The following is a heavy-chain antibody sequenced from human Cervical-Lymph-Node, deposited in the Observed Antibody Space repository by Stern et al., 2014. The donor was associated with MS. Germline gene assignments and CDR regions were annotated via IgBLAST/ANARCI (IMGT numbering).Heavy chain of an antibody. D-gene: IGHD6-19*01. V-gene: IGHV4-30-2*01. CDR1: GGSITNGGDS. CDR3: ARGRGSGWYFNNYALDV. CDR2: ISHSGNT. J-gene: IGHJ6*02. Sequence: QLQLQESGSGLVKPSQTLSLTCAVSGGSITNGGDSLNWIRQPPGRGLEWIGYISHSGNTFNTPSVKSRVTISVDTSKSQFSLKLSSVTAADAAVYYCARGRGSGWYFNNYALDVWGQGTTVTVSS.